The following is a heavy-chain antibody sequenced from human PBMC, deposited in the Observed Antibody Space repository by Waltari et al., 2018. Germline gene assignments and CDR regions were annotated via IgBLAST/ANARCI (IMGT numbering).Heavy chain of an antibody. CDR2: ISSSSSFI. D-gene: IGHD4-17*01. V-gene: IGHV3-21*01. Sequence: EVQLVASGGGLVKPGGSLRLPCAASRFTFSDYTMSRVRQTPGKGLEWVSSISSSSSFIYYADSVKGRFTISRDNAKNSLFLQMNSLRAEDTSVYYCVRSDYGDYVGGYYWGQGTVVTVSS. CDR3: VRSDYGDYVGGYY. CDR1: RFTFSDYT. J-gene: IGHJ4*02.